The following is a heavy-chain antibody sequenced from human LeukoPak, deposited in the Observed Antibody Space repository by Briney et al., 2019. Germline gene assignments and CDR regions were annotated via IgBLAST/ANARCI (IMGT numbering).Heavy chain of an antibody. Sequence: SETLSLTCAVYGGSFSGYYWSWIRQPPGKGLEWIGEITHSGSTNYNPSLKSRVTISVDTSKNQFSLKLSSVTAADTAVYYCSHSLFSYSGFFDYWGQGTLVTVSS. D-gene: IGHD5-12*01. CDR3: SHSLFSYSGFFDY. V-gene: IGHV4-34*01. J-gene: IGHJ4*02. CDR1: GGSFSGYY. CDR2: ITHSGST.